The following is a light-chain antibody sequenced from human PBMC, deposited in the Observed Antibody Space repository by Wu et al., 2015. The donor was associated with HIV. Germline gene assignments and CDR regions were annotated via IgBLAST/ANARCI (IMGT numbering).Light chain of an antibody. CDR1: QNVGKS. CDR2: DAT. J-gene: IGKJ4*02. V-gene: IGKV3-11*01. Sequence: IVLTQSPVTLSLSPGDRATLFCRASQNVGKSLAWYQHKPGRIPRILVYDATTRATGVSAKFAGTGSGTDFSLIINGLETEDSAIYYCQQHGNWPPVSFGGGTKLE. CDR3: QQHGNWPPVS.